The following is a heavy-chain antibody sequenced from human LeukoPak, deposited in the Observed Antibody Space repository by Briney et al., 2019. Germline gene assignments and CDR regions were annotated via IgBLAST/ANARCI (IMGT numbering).Heavy chain of an antibody. CDR1: GGSISGYY. J-gene: IGHJ3*02. Sequence: SETLSLTCTVSGGSISGYYWSWIRQPPGKGLEWIGYIYYSGSTKYNPSLKSRVAMSVDTSRSQFSLKLSSVTAADTAVYYCARGGLENGYHSNDGFDIWGQGTMVTVSS. D-gene: IGHD3-22*01. V-gene: IGHV4-59*01. CDR2: IYYSGST. CDR3: ARGGLENGYHSNDGFDI.